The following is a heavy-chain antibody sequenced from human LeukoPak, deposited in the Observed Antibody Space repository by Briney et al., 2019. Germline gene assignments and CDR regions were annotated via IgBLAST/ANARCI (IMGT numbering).Heavy chain of an antibody. J-gene: IGHJ6*02. D-gene: IGHD3-10*01. CDR3: AKDLFSVEYGMDV. V-gene: IGHV3-30*18. CDR2: ISYDGSNK. CDR1: GFTFSSYG. Sequence: GRSLRLSCAASGFTFSSYGMHWVRQAPGKGLEWVAVISYDGSNKYYADSVKGRFTISRDNSKNTLYLQMSSLRAEDTAVYYCAKDLFSVEYGMDVWGQGTTVTVSS.